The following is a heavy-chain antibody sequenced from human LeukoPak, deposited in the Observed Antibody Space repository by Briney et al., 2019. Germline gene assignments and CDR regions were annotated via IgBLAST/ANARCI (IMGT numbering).Heavy chain of an antibody. CDR2: IWDDGNNK. V-gene: IGHV3-33*01. Sequence: GGSLRLSCAASEFSFSNHGMHWVRQAPGKRLEWVAVIWDDGNNKRYANSVNGRFTISRDNSENTLYLQMNGLTAEDTAMYYCARDSYQDYYGRFDPWGQGTLVIVSS. CDR3: ARDSYQDYYGRFDP. D-gene: IGHD3-10*01. CDR1: EFSFSNHG. J-gene: IGHJ5*02.